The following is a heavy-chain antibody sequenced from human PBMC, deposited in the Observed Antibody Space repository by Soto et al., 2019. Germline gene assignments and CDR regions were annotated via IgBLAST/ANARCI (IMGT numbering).Heavy chain of an antibody. CDR3: LIFYCSGVSCYPWYFDF. Sequence: GASVKVSCKASGGTFSSYAISWVRQAPGQGLEWMGGIIPIFGTANYAQKFQGRVTINADESTSTAYMELSSRRSEDTVVYYCLIFYCSGVSCYPWYFDFWGQGTLVTVSS. CDR2: IIPIFGTA. J-gene: IGHJ4*02. V-gene: IGHV1-69*13. D-gene: IGHD2-15*01. CDR1: GGTFSSYA.